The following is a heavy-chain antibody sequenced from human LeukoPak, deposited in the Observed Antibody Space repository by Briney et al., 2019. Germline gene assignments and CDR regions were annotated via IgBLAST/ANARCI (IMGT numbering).Heavy chain of an antibody. CDR2: IIPILGIA. CDR3: ARDGVFAAAGTPGFDY. V-gene: IGHV1-69*04. CDR1: GGTFSSYA. Sequence: GASVKVSCKASGGTFSSYAISWVRQAPGQGLEWMGRIIPILGIANYAQKFQGRVTITADKSTSTAYMELSSLRAEDTAVYYCARDGVFAAAGTPGFDYWGQGTLVTVSS. J-gene: IGHJ4*02. D-gene: IGHD6-13*01.